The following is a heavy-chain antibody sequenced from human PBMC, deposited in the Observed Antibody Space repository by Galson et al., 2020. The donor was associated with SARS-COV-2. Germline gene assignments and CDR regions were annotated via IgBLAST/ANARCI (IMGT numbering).Heavy chain of an antibody. J-gene: IGHJ4*02. CDR1: GFTFSDYY. V-gene: IGHV3-11*05. D-gene: IGHD3-9*01. CDR3: ARVAAVDYDILTGYSFDY. CDR2: ISSSSSYT. Sequence: KIGESLKISCAASGFTFSDYYMSWIRQAPGKGLEWVSYISSSSSYTNYADSVKGRFTISRDNAKNSLYLQMNSLRAEDTDVYYCARVAAVDYDILTGYSFDYWGQGTLVTVSS.